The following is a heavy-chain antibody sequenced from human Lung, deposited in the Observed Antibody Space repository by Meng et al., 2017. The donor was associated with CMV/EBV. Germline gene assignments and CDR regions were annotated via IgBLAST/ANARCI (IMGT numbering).Heavy chain of an antibody. Sequence: VPLQGSGPGMLKPSGTLSLTRGVSGVSISSNSRVTWVRQPPGKGLEWIGDIDDSGSTNYNPSLNSRISISLDKSKNHFSLKVNSVTAADTAVYYCARGKQDAWELLAYWGQGALVTVSS. CDR1: GVSISSNSR. D-gene: IGHD1-26*01. V-gene: IGHV4-4*02. J-gene: IGHJ4*02. CDR2: IDDSGST. CDR3: ARGKQDAWELLAY.